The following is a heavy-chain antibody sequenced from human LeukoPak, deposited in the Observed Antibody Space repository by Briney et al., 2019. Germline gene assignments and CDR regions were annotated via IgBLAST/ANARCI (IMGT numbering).Heavy chain of an antibody. V-gene: IGHV3-7*03. J-gene: IGHJ4*02. D-gene: IGHD1-26*01. CDR1: GFSFNSDW. Sequence: PGGSLRLSCAASGFSFNSDWMDWVRQAPGKGLEWVANIKHDESEKNYLDSVTGRFTISRDNSKNTLYLQMNSLRGDDTAVYYCAKDVGKWESLHFFDYWGQGTLVTVSS. CDR3: AKDVGKWESLHFFDY. CDR2: IKHDESEK.